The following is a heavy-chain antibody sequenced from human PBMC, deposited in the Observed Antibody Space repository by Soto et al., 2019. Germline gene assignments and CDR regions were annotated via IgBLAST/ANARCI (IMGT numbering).Heavy chain of an antibody. V-gene: IGHV2-26*01. D-gene: IGHD3-22*01. Sequence: QVTLKESGPVLVNPTETLTLTCTVSGFSLSNARMGVSWIRQPPGKALEWLAHIFSNDEKSYSTSLKSRLTISKDTSKSQVVLTLTNVDPVDTGTYFRTRMDRSAFDYWGKGTLGTVSS. J-gene: IGHJ4*02. CDR2: IFSNDEK. CDR1: GFSLSNARMG. CDR3: TRMDRSAFDY.